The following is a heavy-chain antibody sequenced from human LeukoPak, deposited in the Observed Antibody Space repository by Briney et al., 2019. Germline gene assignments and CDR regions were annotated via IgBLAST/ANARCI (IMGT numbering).Heavy chain of an antibody. CDR3: AKDRPNYYGTDGHYYRRDGDS. CDR2: ITSAGGTT. Sequence: GGSLRLSCAASKFTFSIYAMSWVRQAPGKGLEWVSSITSAGGTTWYAGSVKGRFTISRDNSENTVYLQMNSLRVEDTAVYYCAKDRPNYYGTDGHYYRRDGDSWGQGTLVTVSS. CDR1: KFTFSIYA. V-gene: IGHV3-23*01. J-gene: IGHJ5*01. D-gene: IGHD3-10*01.